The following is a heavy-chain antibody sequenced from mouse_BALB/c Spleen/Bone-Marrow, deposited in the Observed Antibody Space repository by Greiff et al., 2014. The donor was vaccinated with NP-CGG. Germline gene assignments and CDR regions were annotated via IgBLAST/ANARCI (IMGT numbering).Heavy chain of an antibody. J-gene: IGHJ3*01. V-gene: IGHV1-4*01. CDR1: GYTFTYYT. D-gene: IGHD2-13*01. CDR3: VRDLTIPFAY. Sequence: VQLQQSGAELARPGASVKMSCKASGYTFTYYTVHWVIQRPGQGLEWIGYINPTSAYTNYNQKFKDKATLTADKSSSTAYMQLSSLTSEDSAVYYCVRDLTIPFAYWGQGTLVTVSA. CDR2: INPTSAYT.